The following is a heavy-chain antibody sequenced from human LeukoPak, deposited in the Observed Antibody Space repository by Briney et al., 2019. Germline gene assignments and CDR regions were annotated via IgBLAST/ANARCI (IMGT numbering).Heavy chain of an antibody. D-gene: IGHD3-22*01. J-gene: IGHJ4*02. CDR1: GGSLVSGHY. Sequence: SETLSLTCTVSGGSLVSGHYWGWIRQPPGQGLEWVGSVYHSGSIYYNPSLKSRVIMSVDTSKNQFSLKLSSLTAADTAIYYCAREIYYDSSAYDYWGQGTLVTVSS. V-gene: IGHV4-38-2*02. CDR3: AREIYYDSSAYDY. CDR2: VYHSGSI.